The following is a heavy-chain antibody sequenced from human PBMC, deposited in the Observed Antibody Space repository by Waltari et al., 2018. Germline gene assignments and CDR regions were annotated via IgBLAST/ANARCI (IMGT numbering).Heavy chain of an antibody. Sequence: EVQLVESGGGLVQPGRSLSLSCAVSGFNFDDYAMHWDRQAPGKGLEWVSGISWNSDNIGYADSVKGRFTISRDNAKNSLYLQMNSLRPEDTALYYCAKGHSGSYGLKDWGQGTLVTVSS. CDR1: GFNFDDYA. CDR3: AKGHSGSYGLKD. D-gene: IGHD1-26*01. V-gene: IGHV3-9*01. CDR2: ISWNSDNI. J-gene: IGHJ4*02.